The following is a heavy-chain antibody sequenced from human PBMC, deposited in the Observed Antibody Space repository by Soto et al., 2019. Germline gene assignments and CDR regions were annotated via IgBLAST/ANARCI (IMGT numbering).Heavy chain of an antibody. V-gene: IGHV1-8*01. CDR2: MNPNSGNT. CDR1: GYIFTSSD. CDR3: ARGGCIGTSCYPYYYYAMDV. Sequence: QVQLVQSGAEVKKPGASVKVSCKASGYIFTSSDITWVRQATGQGLEWMGWMNPNSGNTGYAQKFQGRVTMTRNTSIRTAYMELSSLRSEDTAVYYCARGGCIGTSCYPYYYYAMDVWGQGTTVTVSS. J-gene: IGHJ6*02. D-gene: IGHD2-2*01.